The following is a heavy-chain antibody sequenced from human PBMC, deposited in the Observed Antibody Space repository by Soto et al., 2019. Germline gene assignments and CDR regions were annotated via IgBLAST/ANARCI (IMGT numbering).Heavy chain of an antibody. CDR3: ARPAGYYFDY. CDR2: INHSGST. J-gene: IGHJ4*02. V-gene: IGHV4-34*01. CDR1: GGSFSGYY. Sequence: SETLSLTCAVYGGSFSGYYWSWIRQPPGKGLEWIGEINHSGSTNYNPSLKSRVTISVDTSKNQFSLKLSSVTAADTAVYYCARPAGYYFDYWGQGTLVTVSS.